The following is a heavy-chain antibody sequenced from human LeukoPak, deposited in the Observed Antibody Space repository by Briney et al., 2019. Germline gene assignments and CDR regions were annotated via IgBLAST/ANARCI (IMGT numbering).Heavy chain of an antibody. D-gene: IGHD3-16*02. J-gene: IGHJ4*02. CDR2: IWYYGSNK. CDR1: GFPFSSYG. CDR3: ARPTSYDYVWGSYRLDY. V-gene: IGHV3-33*01. Sequence: GGSLRLSCAASGFPFSSYGMPWVRQAPGKGLDGVAVIWYYGSNKFYADSVKGRITLSRDNSKNTMYLQMNNLRAEDTAVYYCARPTSYDYVWGSYRLDYGGQGTLVTVSS.